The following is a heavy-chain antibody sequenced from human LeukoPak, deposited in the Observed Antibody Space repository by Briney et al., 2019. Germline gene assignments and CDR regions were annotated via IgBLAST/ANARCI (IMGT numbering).Heavy chain of an antibody. CDR3: ARAGNYDFWSGYYPNWFDP. D-gene: IGHD3-3*01. CDR1: GGSISSGTYY. Sequence: SETLSLTCTVSGGSISSGTYYWTWIRQHPGKGLEWIGYIYHSGSTYYNPPLKSRISISVDTSKNQFSLKLSSVTAADTAVYYCARAGNYDFWSGYYPNWFDPWGQGTLVTVSS. CDR2: IYHSGST. J-gene: IGHJ5*02. V-gene: IGHV4-31*03.